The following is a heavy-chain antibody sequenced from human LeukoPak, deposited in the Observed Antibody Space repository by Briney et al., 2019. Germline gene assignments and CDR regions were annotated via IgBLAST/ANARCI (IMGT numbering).Heavy chain of an antibody. D-gene: IGHD6-13*01. J-gene: IGHJ4*02. V-gene: IGHV3-21*01. CDR3: ARASYSSSWSDY. CDR2: ISSSSSYI. Sequence: PGGSLRLSCAASGFTFSSYGMNWVRQAPGKGLEWVSSISSSSSYIYYADSVKGRFTISRDNAKNSLYLQMNSLRAEDTAVYYCARASYSSSWSDYWGQGTLVTVSS. CDR1: GFTFSSYG.